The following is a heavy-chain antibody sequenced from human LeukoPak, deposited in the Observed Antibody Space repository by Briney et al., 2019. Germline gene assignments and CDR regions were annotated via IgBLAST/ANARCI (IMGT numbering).Heavy chain of an antibody. V-gene: IGHV1-18*04. D-gene: IGHD5-24*01. Sequence: ASVKVSCKASGYTFTGYYMHWVRQAPGQGLEWMGWISAYNGNTNYAQKLQGRVTMTTDTSTSTAYMELRSLRSDDTAVYYCARDRPLTRIEMATIRPWDYWGQGTLVTVSS. CDR1: GYTFTGYY. J-gene: IGHJ4*02. CDR3: ARDRPLTRIEMATIRPWDY. CDR2: ISAYNGNT.